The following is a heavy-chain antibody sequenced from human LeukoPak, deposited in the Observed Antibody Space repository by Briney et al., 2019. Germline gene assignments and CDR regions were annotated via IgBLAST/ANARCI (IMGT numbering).Heavy chain of an antibody. D-gene: IGHD3-3*01. CDR1: GCSFTSYW. Sequence: GESLKISCKGSGCSFTSYWIGWVRQMPGKGLEWMGIIYPGDSDTRYSPSFQGQVTISADKSISTAYLQWSSLRASDTAMYYCARRPSYDFWSGYYGVDGLDVWGQGTMVTVSS. J-gene: IGHJ3*01. V-gene: IGHV5-51*01. CDR3: ARRPSYDFWSGYYGVDGLDV. CDR2: IYPGDSDT.